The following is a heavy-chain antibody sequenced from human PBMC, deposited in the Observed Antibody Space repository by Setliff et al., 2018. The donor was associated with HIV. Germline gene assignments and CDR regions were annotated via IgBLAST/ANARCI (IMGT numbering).Heavy chain of an antibody. J-gene: IGHJ6*02. V-gene: IGHV1-8*01. Sequence: GASVKVSCKPSGHTFTNYDIHWMRRATGQGLEWMGWMNPNSGVSGYALKFHDRVTMTRDISITTAYMELSSLTSEDTAVYYCARGKGVGGVIITGGLDVWGQGTTVTVSS. CDR3: ARGKGVGGVIITGGLDV. CDR1: GHTFTNYD. D-gene: IGHD3-10*01. CDR2: MNPNSGVS.